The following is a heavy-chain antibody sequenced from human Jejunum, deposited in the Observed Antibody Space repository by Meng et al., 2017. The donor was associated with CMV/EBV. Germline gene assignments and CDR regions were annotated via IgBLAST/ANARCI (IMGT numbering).Heavy chain of an antibody. CDR1: GGSISSSSYY. Sequence: RQLQGSGPGLVKPSETLSLTCTVSGGSISSSSYYWGWIRQPPGKGLEWIGSIYYSGSTYYNPSLRSRVTISVDTSKNQFSLKLSSVTAADTAVYYCASPLGILGIVDLWGRGTLVTVSS. D-gene: IGHD7-27*01. CDR3: ASPLGILGIVDL. CDR2: IYYSGST. J-gene: IGHJ2*01. V-gene: IGHV4-39*01.